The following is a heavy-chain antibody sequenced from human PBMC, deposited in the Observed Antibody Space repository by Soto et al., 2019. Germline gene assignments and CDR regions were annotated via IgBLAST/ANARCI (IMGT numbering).Heavy chain of an antibody. Sequence: EVQLLESGGGLVQPGGSLRLSCAASGFTFSSYAMSWVRQAPGTGLEWVSIIGVGGGDRYYPESVKGRFTISRDNSRDTLYLEMNSLRDEDTAVYYCARVRFGELVWGQGTLFTVS. CDR3: ARVRFGELV. J-gene: IGHJ4*02. V-gene: IGHV3-23*01. CDR1: GFTFSSYA. CDR2: IGVGGGDR. D-gene: IGHD3-10*01.